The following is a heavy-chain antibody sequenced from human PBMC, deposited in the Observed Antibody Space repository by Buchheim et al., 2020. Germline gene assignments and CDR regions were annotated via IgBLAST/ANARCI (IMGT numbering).Heavy chain of an antibody. CDR1: GFTFSSSA. V-gene: IGHV3-23*01. Sequence: EVQLLESGGGLVQPGGSLRLSCAASGFTFSSSAMTWVRQAPGKGLEWVSGISGSGGSTYYADSVKGRFTISRDNSKNTLYLQMNSLRDEDTAVYYCAKDSTMKVVVLTTLDYWGQGTL. J-gene: IGHJ4*02. D-gene: IGHD3-22*01. CDR3: AKDSTMKVVVLTTLDY. CDR2: ISGSGGST.